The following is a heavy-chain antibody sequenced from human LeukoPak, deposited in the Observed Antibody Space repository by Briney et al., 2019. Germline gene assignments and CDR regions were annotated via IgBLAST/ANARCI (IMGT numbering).Heavy chain of an antibody. CDR2: IYYSGST. CDR1: GGSISSYY. J-gene: IGHJ5*02. D-gene: IGHD3-3*01. CDR3: ARDSRYDFWSGYSLGFDP. Sequence: SETLSLTCTVSGGSISSYYWSWIRQPPGKGLEWIGYIYYSGSTNYNPSLKSRVTISVDTSKNQFSLKLSSVTAADTAVYYCARDSRYDFWSGYSLGFDPWGQGTLVTVSS. V-gene: IGHV4-59*01.